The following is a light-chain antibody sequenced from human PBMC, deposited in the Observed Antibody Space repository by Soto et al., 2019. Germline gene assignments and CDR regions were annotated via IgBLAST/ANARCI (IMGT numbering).Light chain of an antibody. J-gene: IGKJ5*01. V-gene: IGKV3-15*01. CDR2: GAS. CDR1: HSVNSH. Sequence: MMMTQSPATLSVSPGERVTLSCRTSHSVNSHLAWYQQKPGQAPRLLLYGASTRATGIPVRFSGSGFGTEFTLTISSLQSEDFAVYYCQQYKNWPLFGQGTRLDIK. CDR3: QQYKNWPL.